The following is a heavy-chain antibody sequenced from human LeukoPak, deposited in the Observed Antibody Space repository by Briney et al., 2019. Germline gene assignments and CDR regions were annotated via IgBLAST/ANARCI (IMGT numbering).Heavy chain of an antibody. V-gene: IGHV4-34*01. CDR3: ARTYGDYVRYYYYYMDV. J-gene: IGHJ6*03. D-gene: IGHD4-17*01. Sequence: SETLSLTCAVYGGSFSGYYWSWIRQPPGKGLEWIGEINHSGSTNYNPSLKSRVTISVDTSKSQFSLKLSSVTAADTAVYYCARTYGDYVRYYYYYMDVWGKGTTVTVSS. CDR2: INHSGST. CDR1: GGSFSGYY.